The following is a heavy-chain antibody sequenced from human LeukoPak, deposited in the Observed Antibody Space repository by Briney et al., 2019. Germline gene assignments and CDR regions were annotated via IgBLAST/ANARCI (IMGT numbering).Heavy chain of an antibody. D-gene: IGHD1-26*01. CDR3: ASLRERSYYARGFDY. CDR1: GGSISSSSYY. CDR2: IYYSGST. V-gene: IGHV4-39*01. Sequence: SETLSLTCTVSGGSISSSSYYWGWIRQPPGTGLEWIGNIYYSGSTYYNPSLESRVTISVDTPKNQFSLKLSSVTAADTAVYYCASLRERSYYARGFDYWGQGTLVTVSS. J-gene: IGHJ4*02.